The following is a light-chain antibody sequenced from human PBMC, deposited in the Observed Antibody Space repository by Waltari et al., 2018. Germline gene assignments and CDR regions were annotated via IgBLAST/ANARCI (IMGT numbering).Light chain of an antibody. V-gene: IGKV1-5*03. CDR3: QQYDSYLVTLT. CDR2: KAS. CDR1: QSINNW. Sequence: EIQITQSPSTLSASVGDRVTITCRASQSINNWLAWYQQKPGKDHKLLIYKASTLESVGPSRFIGSGCVTEFPLTISSLQPDDFATYYGQQYDSYLVTLTFGPGTKVDIK. J-gene: IGKJ3*01.